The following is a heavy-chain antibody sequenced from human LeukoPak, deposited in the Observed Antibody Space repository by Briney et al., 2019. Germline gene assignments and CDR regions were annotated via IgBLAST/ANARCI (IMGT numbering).Heavy chain of an antibody. D-gene: IGHD2-2*01. CDR1: GGSFSGYY. Sequence: PSETLSLTCAVYGGSFSGYYWTWIRQPPGKGLEWIGEINHSGSTDYNPSLKSRVAISVDTSKNEFSLKLSSVTAADTALYYCARGDCSSISCYSTAHWGQGTRVTVSS. V-gene: IGHV4-34*01. CDR2: INHSGST. CDR3: ARGDCSSISCYSTAH. J-gene: IGHJ4*02.